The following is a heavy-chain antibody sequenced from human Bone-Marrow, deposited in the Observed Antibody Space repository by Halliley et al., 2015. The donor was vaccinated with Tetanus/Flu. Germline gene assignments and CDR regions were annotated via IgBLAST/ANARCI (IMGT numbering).Heavy chain of an antibody. V-gene: IGHV3-23*01. J-gene: IGHJ4*02. D-gene: IGHD1-26*01. CDR1: GFMLSRFA. Sequence: AVSGFMLSRFAMSWVRQAPGKGLEWVSGISGSGDNTYYADSLKGQFSISRDSPKNTLYLQINSLRAEDTAVYYCAKDHTPWEEGIPLDYWGQGTLVTVSS. CDR2: ISGSGDNT. CDR3: AKDHTPWEEGIPLDY.